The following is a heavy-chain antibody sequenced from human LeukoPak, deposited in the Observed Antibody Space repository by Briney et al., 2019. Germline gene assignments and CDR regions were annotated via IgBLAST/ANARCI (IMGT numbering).Heavy chain of an antibody. D-gene: IGHD3-10*01. CDR3: AGHDYYGSGSYR. J-gene: IGHJ5*02. CDR2: IYHSGST. V-gene: IGHV4-4*02. CDR1: GGSISSSNW. Sequence: SETLSLTCAVSGGSISSSNWWSWVRQPPGKGLEWIGEIYHSGSTNYNPSLKSRVTISGDTSKNQFSLKLISVTAADAAVYYCAGHDYYGSGSYRWGQGTLVTVSS.